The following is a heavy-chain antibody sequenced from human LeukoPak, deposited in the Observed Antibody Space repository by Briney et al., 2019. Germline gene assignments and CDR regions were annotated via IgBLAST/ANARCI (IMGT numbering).Heavy chain of an antibody. CDR2: INWKGGST. V-gene: IGHV3-20*01. J-gene: IGHJ4*02. Sequence: GGSLRLSCAAAGFTFDDYGVSWVRQAAGKGLEWVSGINWKGGSTGYADSVKGRFTTSRDNAKNSLYLQMNSLRAEDTALYHCARDSEVALAVPDYFDYWGQGTLVTVSS. CDR3: ARDSEVALAVPDYFDY. CDR1: GFTFDDYG. D-gene: IGHD6-19*01.